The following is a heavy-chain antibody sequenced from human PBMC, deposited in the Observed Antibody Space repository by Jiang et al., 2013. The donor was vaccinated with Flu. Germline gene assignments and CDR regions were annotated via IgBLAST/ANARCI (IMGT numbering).Heavy chain of an antibody. CDR3: ARAQTNRFLEWLSRYYYHMDV. Sequence: VQLVESGGGVVQPGRSLRLSCAASGFTFSNYAMHWVRQAPGKGLEWVAVISYDGSNKYYADSVKGRFTISRDNSKNTLYLQMNSLRAEDTAVYYCARAQTNRFLEWLSRYYYHMDVWGQGTTVTVSS. D-gene: IGHD3-3*01. V-gene: IGHV3-30-3*01. J-gene: IGHJ6*02. CDR1: GFTFSNYA. CDR2: ISYDGSNK.